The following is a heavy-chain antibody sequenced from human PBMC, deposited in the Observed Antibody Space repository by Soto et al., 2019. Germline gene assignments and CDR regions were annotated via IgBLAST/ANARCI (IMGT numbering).Heavy chain of an antibody. CDR2: ISGSGGST. D-gene: IGHD2-2*01. V-gene: IGHV3-23*01. CDR1: GFTFSNYA. CDR3: AKDRCTSSNCQFDY. Sequence: EVHLLESGGGLVQPGGSLRLSCAASGFTFSNYAMNWVRQAPGKGLEWVSGISGSGGSTYYADSVKGRFTISRDTSKNTLFLQMNSLRAEDTAVYYCAKDRCTSSNCQFDYWGQGTLVTVSS. J-gene: IGHJ4*02.